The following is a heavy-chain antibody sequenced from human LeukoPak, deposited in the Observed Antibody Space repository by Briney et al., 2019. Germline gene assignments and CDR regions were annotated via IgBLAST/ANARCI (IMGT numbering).Heavy chain of an antibody. CDR1: GFTFSTYW. Sequence: GGSLRLSCAASGFTFSTYWMSWVRQAPGKGLEWVSHVSGNGGTTYYADSVKRRFTISRDNSNNTLHLHMNNLRAEDTAIYYCAKDRETFCGGGCYSYAFDIWGLGSFVTVSS. CDR2: VSGNGGTT. CDR3: AKDRETFCGGGCYSYAFDI. J-gene: IGHJ3*02. V-gene: IGHV3-23*01. D-gene: IGHD2-15*01.